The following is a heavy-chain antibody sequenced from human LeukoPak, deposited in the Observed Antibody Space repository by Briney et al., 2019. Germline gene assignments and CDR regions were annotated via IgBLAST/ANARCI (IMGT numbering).Heavy chain of an antibody. V-gene: IGHV3-33*08. CDR3: AREMAV. D-gene: IGHD2-8*01. J-gene: IGHJ4*02. CDR1: GFPFSNYW. Sequence: SGGSLRLSWEASGFPFSNYWMTWVRQSPGKGLEWVAVIWYDGSNEDYADSVKGRFTISRDNSKNTLYLQMNSLRVEDTAVYYCAREMAVWGQGALVTVSS. CDR2: IWYDGSNE.